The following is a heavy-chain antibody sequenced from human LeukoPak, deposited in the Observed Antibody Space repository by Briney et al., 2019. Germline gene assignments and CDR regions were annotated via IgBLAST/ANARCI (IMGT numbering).Heavy chain of an antibody. CDR1: GGSFSGYY. CDR2: INHSGST. V-gene: IGHV4-34*01. CDR3: ARRGLVWFYP. D-gene: IGHD3-16*01. J-gene: IGHJ5*02. Sequence: SETLSLTCAVYGGSFSGYYWSWIRQPPGKGLEWIGEINHSGSTNYNPSLKSRVTISVDTSKNQFSLKLSSVTAADTAVYYCARRGLVWFYPWGQGTLVTVSS.